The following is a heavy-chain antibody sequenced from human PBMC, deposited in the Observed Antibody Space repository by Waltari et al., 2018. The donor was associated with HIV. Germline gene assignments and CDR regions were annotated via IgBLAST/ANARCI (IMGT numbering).Heavy chain of an antibody. CDR1: GGSISSTNYY. V-gene: IGHV4-39*01. CDR3: ARHTPPTYYYNNGGPRDSYGDAFDI. D-gene: IGHD3-22*01. J-gene: IGHJ3*02. CDR2: IYYSGNT. Sequence: QLQLQASGPGLVKPSETLSLTCTVSGGSISSTNYYWGWIRQPPGMGLEWIGSIYYSGNTYYNPSLNSRVTIFVDTSKNQFSLKLSSMTAADSAVYYCARHTPPTYYYNNGGPRDSYGDAFDIWGQGTMVTVSS.